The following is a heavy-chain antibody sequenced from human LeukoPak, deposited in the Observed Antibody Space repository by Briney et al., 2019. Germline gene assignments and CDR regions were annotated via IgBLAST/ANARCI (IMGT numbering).Heavy chain of an antibody. CDR3: ARQNSWDYDSSLKN. CDR1: GGSISSYY. D-gene: IGHD3-22*01. V-gene: IGHV4-4*07. CDR2: IYTSGST. Sequence: PSETLSLTCTVPGGSISSYYWSWIRQPAGKGLEWIGRIYTSGSTNYNPSLKSRVTMSVDTSKNQFSLRLSSVTAADTAVYYCARQNSWDYDSSLKNWGQGTLVTVSS. J-gene: IGHJ4*02.